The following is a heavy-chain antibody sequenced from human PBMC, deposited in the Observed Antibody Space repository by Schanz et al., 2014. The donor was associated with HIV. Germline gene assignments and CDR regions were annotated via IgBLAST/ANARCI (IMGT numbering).Heavy chain of an antibody. D-gene: IGHD3-10*01. CDR2: INSNGYTT. V-gene: IGHV3-11*01. CDR3: ARDTVRGVKDSMDV. CDR1: GFTFSDYY. J-gene: IGHJ6*02. Sequence: QVQLVESGGGLVKPGGSLRLSCAASGFTFSDYYMSWIRQAPGKGLEWISYINSNGYTTYYADSVKGRFTISRDNAKNSLYLQMKSLRVEDTAVYYCARDTVRGVKDSMDVWGQGTTVTVSS.